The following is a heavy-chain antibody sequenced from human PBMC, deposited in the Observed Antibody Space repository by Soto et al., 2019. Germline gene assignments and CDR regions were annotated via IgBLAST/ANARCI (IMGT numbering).Heavy chain of an antibody. CDR1: GYTFTTYG. V-gene: IGHV1-18*01. CDR3: ARLWFGELLKYGMDV. D-gene: IGHD3-10*01. CDR2: ISAYNGYT. J-gene: IGHJ6*02. Sequence: ASVKVSCTASGYTFTTYGINWVRLAPGQGLEWMGWISAYNGYTNYAQKLQGRVTMTTDTSTSTAYMELRSLRSDDTAVYYCARLWFGELLKYGMDVWGQGTTVTVSS.